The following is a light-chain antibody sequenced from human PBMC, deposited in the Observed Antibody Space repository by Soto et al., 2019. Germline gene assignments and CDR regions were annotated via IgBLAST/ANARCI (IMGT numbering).Light chain of an antibody. V-gene: IGLV2-14*01. CDR3: SSYTSSSTLV. J-gene: IGLJ2*01. CDR1: SSDVGGYNY. Sequence: QSALTQPAFVSGSPGQSITISCTGTSSDVGGYNYVSWYQQHPGKAPKLMIYEVSNRPSGVSNRFSGSKSGNTASLTISGLQTEDEADYYCSSYTSSSTLVFGVGTKLTVL. CDR2: EVS.